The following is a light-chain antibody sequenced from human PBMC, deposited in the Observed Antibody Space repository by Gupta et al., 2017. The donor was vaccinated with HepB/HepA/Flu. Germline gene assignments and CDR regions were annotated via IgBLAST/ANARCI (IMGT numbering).Light chain of an antibody. Sequence: DIQMTPSPSSLSASVGDRVVLTCRASQSIGSFLTWYQQKPGKAPKLLIYYATSPLQTGVPSRFSGSRSGTDFTLTITSLQPEDFGTYYCQQTYNTPPTFGPGTKVDLK. CDR1: QSIGSF. J-gene: IGKJ3*01. CDR2: ATS. CDR3: QQTYNTPPT. V-gene: IGKV1-39*01.